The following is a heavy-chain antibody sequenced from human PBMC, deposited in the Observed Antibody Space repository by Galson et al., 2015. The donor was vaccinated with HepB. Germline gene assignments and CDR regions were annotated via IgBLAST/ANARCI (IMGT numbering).Heavy chain of an antibody. Sequence: SVKVSCKASGGTFSSYAISWVRQAPGQGLEWMGGIIPIFGTANYAQKFQGRVTITADESTSTAYMELSSLRSEDTAVYYCARLEVVPAATYYYYYYMDVWGKGTTVTVSS. J-gene: IGHJ6*03. CDR2: IIPIFGTA. D-gene: IGHD2-2*01. CDR1: GGTFSSYA. CDR3: ARLEVVPAATYYYYYYMDV. V-gene: IGHV1-69*13.